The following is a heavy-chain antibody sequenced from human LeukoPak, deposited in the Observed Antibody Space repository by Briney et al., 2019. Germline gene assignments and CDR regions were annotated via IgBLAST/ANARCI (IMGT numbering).Heavy chain of an antibody. D-gene: IGHD6-19*01. CDR2: MNPNSGST. V-gene: IGHV1-8*02. CDR1: GYTFTSYD. CDR3: ARDMYTSGRGY. J-gene: IGHJ4*02. Sequence: GASVKVSCKASGYTFTSYDINWVRQATGQGLEWMGWMNPNSGSTGYAQNFQGRVTMTRDTSTSTVYMELSSLRSEDTAIYYCARDMYTSGRGYWGQGTLVTVSS.